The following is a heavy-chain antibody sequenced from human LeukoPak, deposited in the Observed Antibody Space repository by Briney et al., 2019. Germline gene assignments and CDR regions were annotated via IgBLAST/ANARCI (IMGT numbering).Heavy chain of an antibody. CDR1: GFTFSSYA. D-gene: IGHD3-10*01. CDR3: AKTPPVRGVTLYYFDY. J-gene: IGHJ4*02. V-gene: IGHV3-23*01. Sequence: PGGSLRLSCAASGFTFSSYAMSWVRQAPGKGLEWVSAISGSGGSTYYADSVKGRFTISRDNSKNTLYLQMNSLRAEDTAVYYCAKTPPVRGVTLYYFDYWGQGTLVTVSS. CDR2: ISGSGGST.